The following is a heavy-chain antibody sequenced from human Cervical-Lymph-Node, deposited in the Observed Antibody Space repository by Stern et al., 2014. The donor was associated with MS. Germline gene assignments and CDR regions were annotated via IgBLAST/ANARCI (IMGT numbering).Heavy chain of an antibody. CDR3: AVAAAGTSWFDP. D-gene: IGHD6-13*01. CDR1: GYTFTSSG. J-gene: IGHJ5*02. V-gene: IGHV1-18*01. Sequence: VQLVQSGAEVRKPGASVKLSCKASGYTFTSSGISWVRQAPGQGLEWMGWISVDNGNTDYAQKFQGRVTMTADTSTDTAYMELRRLRSDETAVYYCAVAAAGTSWFDPWGQGTLVTVTS. CDR2: ISVDNGNT.